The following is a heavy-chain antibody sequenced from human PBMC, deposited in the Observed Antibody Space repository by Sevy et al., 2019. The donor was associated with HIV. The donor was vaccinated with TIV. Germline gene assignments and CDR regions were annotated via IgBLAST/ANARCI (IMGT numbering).Heavy chain of an antibody. CDR2: FDPEDGDPEDGKT. V-gene: IGHV1-24*01. J-gene: IGHJ4*02. CDR1: GYTLAKFS. CDR3: ATKKDYYDSSCYPFDY. Sequence: ASVKVSCKVSGYTLAKFSIHWVRQAPGKGLEWMTSFDPEDGDPEDGKTIYAQKFLGRVTMTEDTSTDTAYMELSSLTSDDTAVYYCATKKDYYDSSCYPFDYWGQGTLVTVSS. D-gene: IGHD3-22*01.